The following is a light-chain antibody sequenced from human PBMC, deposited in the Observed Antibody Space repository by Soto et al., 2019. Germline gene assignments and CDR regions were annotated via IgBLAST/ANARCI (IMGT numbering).Light chain of an antibody. CDR3: QQYNDWPRT. Sequence: DIQMTQSPSILSASVGDRVTITCRASQSISTWLAWYQQKPGNAPKLLIYKASTLESGVPSRFSGSGSGTEFTLTISSLQSEDFAVYYCQQYNDWPRTFGQGTKVDIK. CDR2: KAS. V-gene: IGKV1-5*03. CDR1: QSISTW. J-gene: IGKJ1*01.